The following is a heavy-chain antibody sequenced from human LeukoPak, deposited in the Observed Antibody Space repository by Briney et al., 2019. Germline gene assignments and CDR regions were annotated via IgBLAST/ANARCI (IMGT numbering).Heavy chain of an antibody. CDR2: FYYSGST. CDR3: ARHYMAAAGIDY. J-gene: IGHJ4*02. D-gene: IGHD6-13*01. V-gene: IGHV4-59*08. Sequence: SETLSLTCTVSGGSISNYYWNWIRQPPGKGLEWIGYFYYSGSTNCNPSLKSRVTISADTSKNQFSLKLSSVTAADTAVYYCARHYMAAAGIDYWGQGTLVTVSS. CDR1: GGSISNYY.